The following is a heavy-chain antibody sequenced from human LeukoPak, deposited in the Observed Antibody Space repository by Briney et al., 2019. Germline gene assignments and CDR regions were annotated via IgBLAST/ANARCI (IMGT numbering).Heavy chain of an antibody. CDR2: IYSGGST. CDR3: ARAQFVVNLLDY. CDR1: GFTVSSNY. J-gene: IGHJ4*02. D-gene: IGHD4-23*01. V-gene: IGHV3-66*01. Sequence: GGSLRLSCAASGFTVSSNYMSWVRQAPGKGLEWVSVIYSGGSTYYADSVKGRFTISRDNSKNTLYLQMNSLRAEDTAVYYCARAQFVVNLLDYWGQGTLVTVSS.